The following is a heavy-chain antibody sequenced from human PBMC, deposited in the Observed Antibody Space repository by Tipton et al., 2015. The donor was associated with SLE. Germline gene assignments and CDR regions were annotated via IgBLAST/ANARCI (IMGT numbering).Heavy chain of an antibody. Sequence: SLRLSCAASGFTMSTYWMSWVRQAQGRGLEWVANINQDGSGKFYVDSVKGRFTISRDNAKNSLYLQMNSLTAEDTAVYYCARKNYGDFDWGQGTLVTVSS. D-gene: IGHD4-17*01. J-gene: IGHJ4*02. CDR2: INQDGSGK. CDR3: ARKNYGDFD. CDR1: GFTMSTYW. V-gene: IGHV3-7*03.